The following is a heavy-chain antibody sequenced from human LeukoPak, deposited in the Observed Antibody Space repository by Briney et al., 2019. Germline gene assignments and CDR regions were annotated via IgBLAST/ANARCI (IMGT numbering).Heavy chain of an antibody. V-gene: IGHV3-23*01. Sequence: GGSLRLSCAVSGLTFSSSWMDWVRQAPGKGLEWVSAISGSGGSTYYADSVKGRFTISRDNSKNTLYLQMNSLRAEDTAVYYCAKHNIDYWGQGTLVTVSS. D-gene: IGHD1-1*01. J-gene: IGHJ4*02. CDR2: ISGSGGST. CDR1: GLTFSSSW. CDR3: AKHNIDY.